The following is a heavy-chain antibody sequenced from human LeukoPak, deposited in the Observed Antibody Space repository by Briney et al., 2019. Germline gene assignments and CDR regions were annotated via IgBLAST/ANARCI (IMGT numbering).Heavy chain of an antibody. J-gene: IGHJ6*02. CDR1: GGSISIYY. CDR3: ARGSGSDFWSGYYTGDYYYGMDV. Sequence: SETLSLTCTVSGGSISIYYWSWIRQPPGKGLEWIGYIYYSGSTNYNPSLKSRVTISVDTSKNQFSLKLSSVTAADTAVYYCARGSGSDFWSGYYTGDYYYGMDVWGQGTTVTVSS. V-gene: IGHV4-59*01. CDR2: IYYSGST. D-gene: IGHD3-3*01.